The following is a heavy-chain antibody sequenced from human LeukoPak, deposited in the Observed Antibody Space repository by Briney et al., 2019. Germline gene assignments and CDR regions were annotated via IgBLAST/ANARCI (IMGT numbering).Heavy chain of an antibody. Sequence: ASVKVSCKSSGYTFSTYGITWGRHAPGQGHELMGWISAYNGDTNYAQKYQGRVTVTRDTSTGTAYLDLRSLRSGDTAVYYCASKTGSDGSGYTYWGQGTLVTVSS. V-gene: IGHV1-18*01. CDR3: ASKTGSDGSGYTY. J-gene: IGHJ4*02. CDR1: GYTFSTYG. CDR2: ISAYNGDT. D-gene: IGHD3-22*01.